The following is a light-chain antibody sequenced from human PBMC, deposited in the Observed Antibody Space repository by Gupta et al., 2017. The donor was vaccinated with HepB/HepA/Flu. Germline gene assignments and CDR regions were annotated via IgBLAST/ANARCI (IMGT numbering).Light chain of an antibody. Sequence: SYVLTQPPSVSVAPGKTARITWGGNNIGSKSVHWYQQKPGQAPVLVAYDDSDRPSGIPERFSGTNSENTATLTISRVEAGDEADYYCQGWDSSSDHVVFGGGTKLTVL. CDR2: DDS. CDR3: QGWDSSSDHVV. J-gene: IGLJ2*01. CDR1: NIGSKS. V-gene: IGLV3-21*03.